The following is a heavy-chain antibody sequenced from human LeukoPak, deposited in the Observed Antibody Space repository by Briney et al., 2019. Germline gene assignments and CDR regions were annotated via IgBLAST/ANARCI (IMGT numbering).Heavy chain of an antibody. CDR1: GGSISSYY. J-gene: IGHJ4*02. V-gene: IGHV4-30-4*08. CDR2: IYYSGST. Sequence: PSETLSLTCTVSGGSISSYYWSWIRQPPGKGLEWIGYIYYSGSTYYNPSLKSRVTISVDTSKNQFSLKLSSVTAADTAVYYCARDPTGRYCSSTSCSDYWGQGTLVTVSS. D-gene: IGHD2-2*01. CDR3: ARDPTGRYCSSTSCSDY.